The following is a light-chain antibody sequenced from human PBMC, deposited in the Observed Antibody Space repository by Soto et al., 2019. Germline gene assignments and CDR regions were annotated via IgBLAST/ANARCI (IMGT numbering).Light chain of an antibody. CDR1: QSVRSNY. J-gene: IGKJ1*01. V-gene: IGKV3-20*01. Sequence: ETVLTQSPGTLSLSPGERATLSCRASQSVRSNYLAWYQQKPGQAPRLLIDNSSTRATGIPYRFSGSGSGTDFTLTISRLEPEDFALYYCQHYRDLPQTFGQGTKVEMK. CDR3: QHYRDLPQT. CDR2: NSS.